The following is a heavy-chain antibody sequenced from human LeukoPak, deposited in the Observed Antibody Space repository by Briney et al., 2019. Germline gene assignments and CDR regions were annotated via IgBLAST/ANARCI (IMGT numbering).Heavy chain of an antibody. J-gene: IGHJ4*02. CDR3: TTSSGWYSLNY. CDR1: GDSISSALW. Sequence: SETLSLTCAVSGDSISSALWWNWVRQPPGKGLDWIGEISRDGSTKYNPSLKNRVTISKDNSKNQFSLKLNSVTAAYTAVYYCTTSSGWYSLNYWGQGVLITVSS. V-gene: IGHV4-4*02. D-gene: IGHD1-26*01. CDR2: ISRDGST.